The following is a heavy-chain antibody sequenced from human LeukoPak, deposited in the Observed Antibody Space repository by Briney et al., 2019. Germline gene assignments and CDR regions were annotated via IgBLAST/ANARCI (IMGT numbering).Heavy chain of an antibody. Sequence: ASVKVSCKASGYTFTSYVISWVRQAPGQGLEWMGWISAYNGHTKYAQKVQGRVTMTRDTSTSTAYMELRSLRSDDTAVYYCARDGHRRYHYDSSGREDAFDIWGQGTMVTVSS. CDR1: GYTFTSYV. CDR3: ARDGHRRYHYDSSGREDAFDI. D-gene: IGHD3-22*01. J-gene: IGHJ3*02. CDR2: ISAYNGHT. V-gene: IGHV1-18*01.